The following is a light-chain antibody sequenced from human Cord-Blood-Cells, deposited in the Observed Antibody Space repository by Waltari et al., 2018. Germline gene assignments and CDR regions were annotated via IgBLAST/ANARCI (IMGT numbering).Light chain of an antibody. V-gene: IGLV2-23*01. Sequence: QSALTQHASVSGSPGQSITISRTGTSSDVGRYNLVSWYQQHPGKAPKLMIYEGSKRTSGVSNRCSGSKSGTTASLTISGLQAEDEADYYCCSYAGSSTWVFGGGTKLTVL. CDR3: CSYAGSSTWV. CDR2: EGS. J-gene: IGLJ3*02. CDR1: SSDVGRYNL.